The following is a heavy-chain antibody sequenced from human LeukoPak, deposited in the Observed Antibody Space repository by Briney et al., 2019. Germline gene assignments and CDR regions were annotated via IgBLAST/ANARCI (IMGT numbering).Heavy chain of an antibody. Sequence: GGSLRLSCATSGFTFTAASMTWVRQAPGKGLEWIALINSKVETETTPYPATVKGTFTISRDDSKATMTLQMNSLKVDDTAVYYCTTGNPWGQGALV. CDR3: TTGNP. V-gene: IGHV3-15*05. CDR1: GFTFTAAS. J-gene: IGHJ5*02. CDR2: INSKVETETT.